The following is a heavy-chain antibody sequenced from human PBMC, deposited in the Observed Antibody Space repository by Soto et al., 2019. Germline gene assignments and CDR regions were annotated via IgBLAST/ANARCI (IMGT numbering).Heavy chain of an antibody. CDR1: GYTFTSNY. CDR3: ARDGKYCISTSCYRYYYYYGMDV. J-gene: IGHJ6*02. D-gene: IGHD2-2*01. V-gene: IGHV1-46*01. CDR2: INPSGGST. Sequence: GASVKVSCKASGYTFTSNYMHWVRQAPGQGLEWMGIINPSGGSTSYAQKFQGRVTMTRDTSTSTVYMELSSLRSEDTAVYYCARDGKYCISTSCYRYYYYYGMDVWGQGTTVTVSS.